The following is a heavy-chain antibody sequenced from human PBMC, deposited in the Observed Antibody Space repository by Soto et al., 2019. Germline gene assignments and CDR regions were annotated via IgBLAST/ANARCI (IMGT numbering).Heavy chain of an antibody. D-gene: IGHD2-15*01. Sequence: SETLSLTCTVSGGTISSYYWSWIRQPAGKGLEWIGRIYTSGSTNYNPSLKSRVTMSVDKSKNQFSLKLSSVTAADTAVYYCARIGYCSGGSCYSGGYYYYYGMDVWGQGTTVTVSS. CDR2: IYTSGST. J-gene: IGHJ6*02. V-gene: IGHV4-4*07. CDR3: ARIGYCSGGSCYSGGYYYYYGMDV. CDR1: GGTISSYY.